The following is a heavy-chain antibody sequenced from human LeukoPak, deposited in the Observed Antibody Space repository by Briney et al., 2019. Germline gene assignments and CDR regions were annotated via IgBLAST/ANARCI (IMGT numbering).Heavy chain of an antibody. CDR3: ARDAEYSSSYPYYYYYYYMDV. J-gene: IGHJ6*03. Sequence: ASVKVSCKASGYTFTGYYMHWVRQAPGQGLEWMGWINPNSGGTNYAQKFQGRVTMTRDTSISTAYMELSRLRSDDTAVYYCARDAEYSSSYPYYYYYYYMDVWGKGTTVTVSS. CDR2: INPNSGGT. CDR1: GYTFTGYY. V-gene: IGHV1-2*02. D-gene: IGHD3-22*01.